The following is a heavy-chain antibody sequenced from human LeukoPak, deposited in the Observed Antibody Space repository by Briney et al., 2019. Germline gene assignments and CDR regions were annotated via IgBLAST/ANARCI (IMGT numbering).Heavy chain of an antibody. Sequence: GGSLRLSCAASGFTFSSYAMHWVRQAPGKGLEYVSSISSNGGSTYYANSAKGRFTISRDNSKNRLYLQMGSLRAEDTAVYYCARDLIIWGASLLGAFDIWGQGTMVTVSS. CDR1: GFTFSSYA. J-gene: IGHJ3*02. V-gene: IGHV3-64*01. D-gene: IGHD3-16*01. CDR3: ARDLIIWGASLLGAFDI. CDR2: ISSNGGST.